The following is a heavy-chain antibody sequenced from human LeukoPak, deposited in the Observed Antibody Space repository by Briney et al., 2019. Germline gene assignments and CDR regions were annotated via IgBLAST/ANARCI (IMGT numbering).Heavy chain of an antibody. D-gene: IGHD2-2*01. Sequence: GGSLRLSCAASGFTFSNYWMTWVRQAPGKGLEWVANIKHDGGEKYYVDSVKGRFTISRDNSKNTLYLQMNSLRAEDTAVYYCAKDLTYCSSTSCSYDAFDIWGQGTMVTVSS. CDR3: AKDLTYCSSTSCSYDAFDI. CDR2: IKHDGGEK. J-gene: IGHJ3*02. CDR1: GFTFSNYW. V-gene: IGHV3-7*01.